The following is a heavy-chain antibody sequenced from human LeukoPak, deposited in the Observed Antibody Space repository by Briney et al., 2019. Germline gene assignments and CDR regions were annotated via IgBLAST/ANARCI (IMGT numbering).Heavy chain of an antibody. CDR3: ARVPYDSSGYYYAAAFDI. CDR1: GGSISSGSYY. D-gene: IGHD3-22*01. CDR2: IYTSGST. J-gene: IGHJ3*02. Sequence: KTSETLSLTCTVSGGSISSGSYYWSWIRQPAGKGLEWIGRIYTSGSTNYNPSLKSRVTISVDTSKNQLSLKLSSVTAADTAVYYCARVPYDSSGYYYAAAFDIWGQGTMVTVSS. V-gene: IGHV4-61*02.